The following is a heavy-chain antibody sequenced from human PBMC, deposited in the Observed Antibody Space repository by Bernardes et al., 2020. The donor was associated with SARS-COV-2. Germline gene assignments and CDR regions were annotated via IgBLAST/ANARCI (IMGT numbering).Heavy chain of an antibody. Sequence: GGSLRLSCAASGFPFSTYGMNWVRQAPGKGLEWISYISGSSSTTYYADSVKGRFTISRDNAKNSLYLQMNSLRVEDTAVYYCARFAGVGGEWGQGSLVTVSS. CDR2: ISGSSSTT. D-gene: IGHD3-10*01. CDR1: GFPFSTYG. J-gene: IGHJ4*02. CDR3: ARFAGVGGE. V-gene: IGHV3-48*01.